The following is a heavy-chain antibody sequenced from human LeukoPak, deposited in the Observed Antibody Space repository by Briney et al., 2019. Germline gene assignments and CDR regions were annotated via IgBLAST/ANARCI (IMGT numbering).Heavy chain of an antibody. Sequence: GGSLRLSCAASGFTFSSSWMTWVRQAPGKGLEWLANIKGDGSDKNYVDSVKGRFTISRDNAKNSLYLQMNSLRGEDTAVYYCARDPIPIVFDYWGQGTLVTVSS. CDR3: ARDPIPIVFDY. V-gene: IGHV3-7*01. CDR1: GFTFSSSW. CDR2: IKGDGSDK. J-gene: IGHJ4*02. D-gene: IGHD3-9*01.